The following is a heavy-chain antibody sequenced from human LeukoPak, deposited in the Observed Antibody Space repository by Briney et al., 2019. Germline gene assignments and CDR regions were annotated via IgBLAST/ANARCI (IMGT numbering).Heavy chain of an antibody. CDR2: ISAYNGNT. J-gene: IGHJ4*02. Sequence: APVKVSCKASGYTFTSYGISWVRQAPGQGLEWMGWISAYNGNTNYAQKLQGRVTMTTDTSTSTAYMELRSLRSDDTAVYYCARDSYDSSGAPYDYWGQGTLVTVSS. V-gene: IGHV1-18*01. D-gene: IGHD3-22*01. CDR1: GYTFTSYG. CDR3: ARDSYDSSGAPYDY.